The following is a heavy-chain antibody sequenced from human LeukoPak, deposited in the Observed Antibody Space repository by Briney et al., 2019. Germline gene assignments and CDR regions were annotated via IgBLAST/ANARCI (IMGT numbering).Heavy chain of an antibody. Sequence: GGSLRLSCAASGFTVSSSYMSWVRQAPGKGLEWVSVIYSGDSTYYADSVKGRFTISRDTSKNTLFLQMNSLRAEDTAVYYCARVPNLDYGSGSYPQPDSWGQGTLVTVSS. D-gene: IGHD3-10*01. V-gene: IGHV3-53*01. CDR2: IYSGDST. J-gene: IGHJ5*01. CDR1: GFTVSSSY. CDR3: ARVPNLDYGSGSYPQPDS.